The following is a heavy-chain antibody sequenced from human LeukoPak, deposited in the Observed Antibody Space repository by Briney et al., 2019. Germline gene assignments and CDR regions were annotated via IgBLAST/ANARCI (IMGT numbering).Heavy chain of an antibody. CDR2: IKEDGGRK. V-gene: IGHV3-7*01. D-gene: IGHD3-10*01. CDR3: ARDSVASGSLDY. Sequence: PGGSLRLSCAASGFTFSSYWMHWVRQPPGKGLEWVANIKEDGGRKHYVDSVGGRFTIFRDNTKNSLYLQMNSLRAEDTAVYYCARDSVASGSLDYWGQGALVTVSS. CDR1: GFTFSSYW. J-gene: IGHJ4*02.